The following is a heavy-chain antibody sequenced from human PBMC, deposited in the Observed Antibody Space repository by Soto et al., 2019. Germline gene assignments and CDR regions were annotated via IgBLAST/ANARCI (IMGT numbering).Heavy chain of an antibody. D-gene: IGHD4-17*01. V-gene: IGHV1-18*01. Sequence: QVQLVQSGAEVKKPGASVKVSCKASGYTFTSYGISWVRQAPGQGLEWMGWISAYNGNTNYAQKLQGRVTMTTDTSTSTAYMELRSLRSDDTAVYYCATYDYDDYFGGNDAFDIWGQGTMVTVSS. CDR3: ATYDYDDYFGGNDAFDI. CDR2: ISAYNGNT. CDR1: GYTFTSYG. J-gene: IGHJ3*02.